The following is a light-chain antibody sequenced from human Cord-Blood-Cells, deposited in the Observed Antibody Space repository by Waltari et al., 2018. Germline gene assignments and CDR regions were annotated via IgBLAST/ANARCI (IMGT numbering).Light chain of an antibody. CDR1: QSVLYSSNNKNY. Sequence: DIVMTQSPDSMAVSLGERVTINCKSSQSVLYSSNNKNYLAWYQQKPGQPPKLIIYWASTRESGVPDRFSGSGSWTDFTLTISSLQAEDVAVYYCQQYYSTPRTFGQGTKVEIK. CDR2: WAS. CDR3: QQYYSTPRT. V-gene: IGKV4-1*01. J-gene: IGKJ1*01.